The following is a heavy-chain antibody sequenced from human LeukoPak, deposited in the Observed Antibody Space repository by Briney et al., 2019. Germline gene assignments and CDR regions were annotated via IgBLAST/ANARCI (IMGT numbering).Heavy chain of an antibody. CDR3: ATADFVVVIAPHAFDI. CDR1: VYTLTELS. Sequence: ASVKVSCKVSVYTLTELSMHWVGQARGKGGEWMGGLDPEDGETIYAQKFQGRVTMSEDTSTDTAYMELSSLRSEDTAVYYCATADFVVVIAPHAFDIWGQGTMVSVSS. V-gene: IGHV1-24*01. CDR2: LDPEDGET. D-gene: IGHD2-21*01. J-gene: IGHJ3*02.